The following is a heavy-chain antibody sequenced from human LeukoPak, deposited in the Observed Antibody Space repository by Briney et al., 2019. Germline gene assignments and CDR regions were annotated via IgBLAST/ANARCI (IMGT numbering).Heavy chain of an antibody. J-gene: IGHJ3*02. D-gene: IGHD3-22*01. CDR3: ASHVQDHYYDTSGPQAFDI. CDR2: IYYSGST. V-gene: IGHV4-39*01. Sequence: SETLSLTCTVSGGSISSSSYYWGWIRQPPGKGLEWIGSIYYSGSTYYNPSLKSRVTISVDTSKNQFSLKLSSVTAADTAVYYCASHVQDHYYDTSGPQAFDIWGQGTMVTVSS. CDR1: GGSISSSSYY.